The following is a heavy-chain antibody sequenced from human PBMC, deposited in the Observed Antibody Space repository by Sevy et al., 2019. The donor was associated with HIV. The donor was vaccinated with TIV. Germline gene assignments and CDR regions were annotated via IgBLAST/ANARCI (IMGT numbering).Heavy chain of an antibody. D-gene: IGHD6-13*01. J-gene: IGHJ6*03. CDR2: IYYSGST. CDR3: ARGSAAAAHYYYYMDV. Sequence: SETLSLTCTVSGGSISSYYWSWIRQPPGKGLEWIGYIYYSGSTNYNPSLKSRVTISVDTSKNQFSLKLSSVTAADTAVYYCARGSAAAAHYYYYMDVWGKGTTVTVSS. V-gene: IGHV4-59*01. CDR1: GGSISSYY.